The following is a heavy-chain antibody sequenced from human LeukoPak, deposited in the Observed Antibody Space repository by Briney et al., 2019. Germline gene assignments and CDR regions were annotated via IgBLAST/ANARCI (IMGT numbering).Heavy chain of an antibody. J-gene: IGHJ4*02. V-gene: IGHV3-21*01. CDR1: GFTFSSYS. CDR3: ARDRTIFGASDY. CDR2: ISSSSSYI. Sequence: GGSLRLSCAASGFTFSSYSMNWVRQAPGKGLEWVSSISSSSSYIYCADSVKGRFTISRDNAKNSLYLQMNSLRAEDTAVYYCARDRTIFGASDYWGQGTLVPVSS. D-gene: IGHD3-3*01.